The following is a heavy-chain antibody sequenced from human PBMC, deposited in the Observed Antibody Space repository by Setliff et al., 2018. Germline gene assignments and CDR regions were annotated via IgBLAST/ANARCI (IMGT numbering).Heavy chain of an antibody. CDR1: DVSISSSSFY. J-gene: IGHJ4*02. Sequence: PSETLSLTCTVSDVSISSSSFYWAWIRQPPGKGLEWIGSIYYSGSTYYNPSLTSRVTISVDTSNNQFSLKLSSVTAADTAVYYCARHTIAMSTIISYFDYWGQGTLVTVSS. V-gene: IGHV4-39*01. CDR2: IYYSGST. D-gene: IGHD3-10*01. CDR3: ARHTIAMSTIISYFDY.